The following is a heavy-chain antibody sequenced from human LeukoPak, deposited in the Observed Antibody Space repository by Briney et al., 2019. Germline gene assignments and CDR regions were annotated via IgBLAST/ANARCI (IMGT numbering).Heavy chain of an antibody. V-gene: IGHV4-61*02. Sequence: SETLSLTCTVSGGSISSGSYYWSWIRQPAGKGLEWIGRIYTSGSTNYNPPLKSRVTMSVDTSKNQFSLKLSSVTAADTAVYYCARDGSMVRGVIILYYFDYWGQGTLVTVSS. J-gene: IGHJ4*02. CDR2: IYTSGST. CDR1: GGSISSGSYY. D-gene: IGHD3-10*01. CDR3: ARDGSMVRGVIILYYFDY.